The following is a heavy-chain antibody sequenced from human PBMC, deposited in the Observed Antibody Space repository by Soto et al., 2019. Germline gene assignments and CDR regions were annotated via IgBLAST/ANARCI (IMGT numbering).Heavy chain of an antibody. CDR1: GFTVSSNY. CDR3: ERVLRYFDRDYYFDY. D-gene: IGHD3-9*01. CDR2: VYSGGAT. Sequence: GVSLRLSWAAFGFTVSSNYMTWVRLAQGKGLEWVSLVYSGGATHYAASVKTRLTISKDTSKNQVVLTLTDMDPVDTATYYCERVLRYFDRDYYFDYWGRGTQVTVSS. V-gene: IGHV3-53*05. J-gene: IGHJ4*02.